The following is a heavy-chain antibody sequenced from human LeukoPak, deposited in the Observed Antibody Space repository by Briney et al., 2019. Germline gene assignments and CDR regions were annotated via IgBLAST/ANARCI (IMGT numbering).Heavy chain of an antibody. J-gene: IGHJ5*01. D-gene: IGHD3-3*01. V-gene: IGHV3-7*01. Sequence: GGSLRLSCAASGFTFNKYWMNWVRQSPGKGLEWVANIKEDSSDKNYVDSMKGRFTISRDNAKNSLYLQMNSLRVEDTAVYYCARESGRFRFDSWGQGTLVTVSS. CDR3: ARESGRFRFDS. CDR1: GFTFNKYW. CDR2: IKEDSSDK.